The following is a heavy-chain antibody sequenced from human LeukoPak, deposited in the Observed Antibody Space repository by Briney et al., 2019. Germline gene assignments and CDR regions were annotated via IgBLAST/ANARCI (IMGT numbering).Heavy chain of an antibody. J-gene: IGHJ4*02. V-gene: IGHV1-18*01. CDR1: GYTFTSYG. D-gene: IGHD6-19*01. Sequence: ASVKVSCKAPGYTFTSYGISWVRQAPGQGLEWIGWISVYNGNTIYAQKLQGRVTMTTDTSTSTAYMELRSLQSDDTAVYYCARAVSFSGSAVSGGAHWGQGTLVTVSS. CDR3: ARAVSFSGSAVSGGAH. CDR2: ISVYNGNT.